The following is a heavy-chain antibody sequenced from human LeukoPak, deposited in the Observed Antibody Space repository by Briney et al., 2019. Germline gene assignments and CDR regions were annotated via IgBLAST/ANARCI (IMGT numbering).Heavy chain of an antibody. CDR1: GGSFSGYY. J-gene: IGHJ4*02. V-gene: IGHV4-34*01. Sequence: PSETLSLTCAVYGGSFSGYYWSWIRQPPGKGLEWIGEINHSGSTNYNPSLKSRVTISVDTSKNQFSLKLSSVTAADTAVYYCATGRYYGSGSYGYWGQGTPVTVSS. D-gene: IGHD3-10*01. CDR3: ATGRYYGSGSYGY. CDR2: INHSGST.